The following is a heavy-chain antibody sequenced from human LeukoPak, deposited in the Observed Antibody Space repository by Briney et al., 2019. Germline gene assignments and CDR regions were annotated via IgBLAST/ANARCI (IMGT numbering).Heavy chain of an antibody. J-gene: IGHJ1*01. Sequence: PGGSLRLSCAASGFTFSSYGMHWVRQAPGKGLEWVAVISYDGSNKYYADSVKGRFTISRDNSKNTLYLQMNSLRAEDTAVYYCAKEANDYYDSSGYYRSHWGQGTLVTVSS. V-gene: IGHV3-30*18. CDR2: ISYDGSNK. CDR3: AKEANDYYDSSGYYRSH. CDR1: GFTFSSYG. D-gene: IGHD3-22*01.